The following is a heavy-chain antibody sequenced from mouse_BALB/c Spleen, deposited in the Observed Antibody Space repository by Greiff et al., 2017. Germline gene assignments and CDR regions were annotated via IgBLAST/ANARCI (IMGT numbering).Heavy chain of an antibody. CDR1: GYTFTSYV. J-gene: IGHJ3*01. V-gene: IGHV1-14*01. CDR2: INPYNDGT. CDR3: AREGILLRLAWFAY. Sequence: VQLQQSGPELVKPGASVKMSCKASGYTFTSYVMHWVKQKPGQGLEWIGYINPYNDGTKYNEKFKGKATLTSYKSSSTAYMELSSLTSEDSAVYYCAREGILLRLAWFAYWGQGTLVTVSA. D-gene: IGHD1-1*01.